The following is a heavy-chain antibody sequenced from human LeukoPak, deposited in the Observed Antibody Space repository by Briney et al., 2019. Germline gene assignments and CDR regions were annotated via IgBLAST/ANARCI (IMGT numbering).Heavy chain of an antibody. D-gene: IGHD3-3*01. Sequence: GGSLRLSCAASGFTVSSNYMICVREASGKGLECGSVIYIGGSTYYADSVKGRFTISRDSSKNTLYLQMNSLRTEDTPVYYCARGGYYDFWSGYRNYYYYYMDVWGKGTTVTVSS. V-gene: IGHV3-66*01. CDR1: GFTVSSNY. CDR3: ARGGYYDFWSGYRNYYYYYMDV. J-gene: IGHJ6*03. CDR2: IYIGGST.